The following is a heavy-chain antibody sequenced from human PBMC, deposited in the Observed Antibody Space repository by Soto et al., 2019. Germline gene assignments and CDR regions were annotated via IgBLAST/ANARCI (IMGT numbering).Heavy chain of an antibody. J-gene: IGHJ4*02. CDR2: ISGSGGST. CDR1: GFTFSSYA. V-gene: IGHV3-23*01. D-gene: IGHD4-17*01. CDR3: AKAVPTVTTNKNDY. Sequence: PGGSLRLSCAASGFTFSSYAMSGVRQAPGKGLEWVSAISGSGGSTYYADSVKGRFTISRDNSKNTLYLQMNSLRAGDTAVYYCAKAVPTVTTNKNDYWGQGTLVTVSS.